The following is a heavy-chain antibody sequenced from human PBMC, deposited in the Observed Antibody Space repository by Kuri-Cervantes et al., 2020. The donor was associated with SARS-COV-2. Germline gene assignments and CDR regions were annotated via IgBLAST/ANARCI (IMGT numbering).Heavy chain of an antibody. CDR3: ARDMTFDEYGDYFYYYMDV. D-gene: IGHD3-16*01. V-gene: IGHV3-30*04. CDR2: ISYEGNNK. Sequence: GESLKISCAASHFTFSSYAFHWVRQAPGQGLEWVAAISYEGNNKYFADSVRGRFTVSRDNSKNTLYLEMDGLRPEDTAVYYCARDMTFDEYGDYFYYYMDVWGKGTTVTVSS. CDR1: HFTFSSYA. J-gene: IGHJ6*03.